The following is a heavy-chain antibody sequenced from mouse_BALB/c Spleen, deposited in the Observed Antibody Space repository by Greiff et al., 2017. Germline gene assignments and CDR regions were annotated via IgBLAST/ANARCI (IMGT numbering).Heavy chain of an antibody. V-gene: IGHV2-6-5*01. CDR1: GFSLTDYG. D-gene: IGHD1-1*01. J-gene: IGHJ4*01. Sequence: VKVVESGPGLVAPSQSLSITCTVSGFSLTDYGVSWIRQPPGKGLEWLGVIWGGGSTYYNSALKSRLSISKDNSKSQVFLKMNSLQTDDTAMYYCAKHRVLGAYYAMDYWGQGTSVTVSS. CDR3: AKHRVLGAYYAMDY. CDR2: IWGGGST.